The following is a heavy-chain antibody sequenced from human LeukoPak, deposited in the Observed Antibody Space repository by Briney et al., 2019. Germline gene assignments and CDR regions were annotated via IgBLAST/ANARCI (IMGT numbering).Heavy chain of an antibody. Sequence: PSETLSLTCTVSGGSISSSSYYWGWIRQPPGKGLEWIGSIYYSGSTYYNPSLKSRVTISVDTSKNQFSLKLSSVTAADTAVYYCARLEAVAFPTYWGQGTLVTVSS. CDR3: ARLEAVAFPTY. J-gene: IGHJ4*02. CDR1: GGSISSSSYY. CDR2: IYYSGST. D-gene: IGHD6-19*01. V-gene: IGHV4-39*01.